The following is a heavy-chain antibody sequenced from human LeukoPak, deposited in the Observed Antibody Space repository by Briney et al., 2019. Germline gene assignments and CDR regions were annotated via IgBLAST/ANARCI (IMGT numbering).Heavy chain of an antibody. CDR1: GASISSGTDY. CDR2: IYTSGTT. J-gene: IGHJ4*02. Sequence: PSQTLSLTCSVSGASISSGTDYWGWLRQPAGRGLEWSGRIYTSGTTNYNPSLKSRVTISIDTSKNQFSLKLTSVTAADTAVYYCARESLGPPYYFDYWGQGTLVTVSS. V-gene: IGHV4-61*02. D-gene: IGHD1-26*01. CDR3: ARESLGPPYYFDY.